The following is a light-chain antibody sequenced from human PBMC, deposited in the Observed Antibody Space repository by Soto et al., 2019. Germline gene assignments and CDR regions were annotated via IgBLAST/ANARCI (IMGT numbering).Light chain of an antibody. CDR2: DAS. Sequence: GDRVTITCRASQSIGIWLDWYQQKPGKAPKLLIYDASSLKGGGPSRCSGSGSGTEFTLTIDSLQPDDFATYYCQQYNSYLWTFGQVTKVDI. V-gene: IGKV1-5*01. CDR3: QQYNSYLWT. CDR1: QSIGIW. J-gene: IGKJ1*01.